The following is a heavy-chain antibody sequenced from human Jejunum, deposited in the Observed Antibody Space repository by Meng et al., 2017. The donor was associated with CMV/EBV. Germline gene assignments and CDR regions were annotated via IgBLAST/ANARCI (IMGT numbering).Heavy chain of an antibody. J-gene: IGHJ4*02. V-gene: IGHV2-5*02. Sequence: PLKPSLSTLGNPTQTLSLTCSFPGFSPSTSGEGVGSIRQSPGKALEWLGLIYRGDDKRYSPSLNSRLTIAKDTSKNEVVLTLTNMGPIDTGTYYCAHFVGGYYPSRPDYWGQGTLVTVSS. D-gene: IGHD1-26*01. CDR1: GFSPSTSGEG. CDR3: AHFVGGYYPSRPDY. CDR2: IYRGDDK.